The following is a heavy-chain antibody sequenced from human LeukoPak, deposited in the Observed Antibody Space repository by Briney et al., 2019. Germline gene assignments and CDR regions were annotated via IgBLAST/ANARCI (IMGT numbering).Heavy chain of an antibody. Sequence: GRSLRLSRTPSGFSFRDYTLSGVPQAPGQGLEGVGFIRNQGYGGTTPYAPSVEGRFTISRDDSKTIAYLQMNSLKGEDTAVYYCARVRLWDGETSYYYGMDVWGQGTTVTVSS. D-gene: IGHD3-10*01. CDR2: IRNQGYGGTT. J-gene: IGHJ6*02. V-gene: IGHV3-49*04. CDR3: ARVRLWDGETSYYYGMDV. CDR1: GFSFRDYT.